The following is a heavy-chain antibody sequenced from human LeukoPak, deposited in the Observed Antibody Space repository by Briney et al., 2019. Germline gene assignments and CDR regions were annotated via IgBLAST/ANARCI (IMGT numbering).Heavy chain of an antibody. CDR1: GGSFSGYY. CDR2: INHSGST. D-gene: IGHD2-2*01. V-gene: IGHV4-34*01. J-gene: IGHJ5*02. Sequence: SETLSLTCAVYGGSFSGYYWSWIRQPPGKGLGWIGEINHSGSTNYNPSLKSRVTISVDTSKNQFSLKLSSVTAADTAVYYCARGFLPLNCSSTSCRLPNWFDPWGQGTLVTVSS. CDR3: ARGFLPLNCSSTSCRLPNWFDP.